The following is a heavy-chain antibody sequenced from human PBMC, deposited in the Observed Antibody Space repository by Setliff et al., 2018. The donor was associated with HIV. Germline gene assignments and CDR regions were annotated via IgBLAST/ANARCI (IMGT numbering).Heavy chain of an antibody. D-gene: IGHD3-10*01. CDR2: IYTSGIT. Sequence: SETLSLTCTVSGDSISSYYWSWNRQPPGKGLEWIGYIYTSGITDYNPSLKSRVTISGDTSKDQFSLKLSSVTAADTAVYYCARDRRGYYYGSGSCYMDVWGIGTTVTVSS. CDR1: GDSISSYY. J-gene: IGHJ6*03. V-gene: IGHV4-4*08. CDR3: ARDRRGYYYGSGSCYMDV.